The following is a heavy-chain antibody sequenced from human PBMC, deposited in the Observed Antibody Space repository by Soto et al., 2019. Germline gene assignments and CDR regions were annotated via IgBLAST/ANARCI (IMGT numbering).Heavy chain of an antibody. CDR3: AADTPTFGQGEFEY. Sequence: GSLRLSCAASGFTFSSSAMSWVRQAPGKGLEWAAGISGSGATTYYADSVKGRFTISRDKSKSTLFLQVNSLNTEDTAVYYCAADTPTFGQGEFEYWGQGTQVTVSS. J-gene: IGHJ4*02. CDR2: ISGSGATT. CDR1: GFTFSSSA. D-gene: IGHD5-18*01. V-gene: IGHV3-23*01.